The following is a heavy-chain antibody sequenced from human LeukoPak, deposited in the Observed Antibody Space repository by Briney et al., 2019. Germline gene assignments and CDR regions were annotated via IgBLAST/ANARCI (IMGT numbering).Heavy chain of an antibody. J-gene: IGHJ5*02. CDR3: ARGSSYSSGWYPWFDP. CDR1: GGSFSGYY. Sequence: PSETLSLTCAVYGGSFSGYYWSWIRQPPRKGLEWIGEINHSGSTNYNPSLKSRVTISVDTSKNQFSLKLSSVTAADTAVYYCARGSSYSSGWYPWFDPWGQGTLVTVSS. CDR2: INHSGST. D-gene: IGHD6-19*01. V-gene: IGHV4-34*01.